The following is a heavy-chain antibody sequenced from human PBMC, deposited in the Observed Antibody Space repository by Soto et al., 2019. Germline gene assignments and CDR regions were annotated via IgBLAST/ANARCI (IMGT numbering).Heavy chain of an antibody. CDR1: GFTFSSYS. J-gene: IGHJ4*02. D-gene: IGHD2-15*01. Sequence: GGSLRLSCAASGFTFSSYSMNWVRQAPGKGLEWVSYISSSSSTIYYADSVKGRFTISRDNAKNSLYLQMNSLRDEDTAVYYCARDLGYCSGGSCYFPFDYWGQGTLVTVS. CDR3: ARDLGYCSGGSCYFPFDY. CDR2: ISSSSSTI. V-gene: IGHV3-48*02.